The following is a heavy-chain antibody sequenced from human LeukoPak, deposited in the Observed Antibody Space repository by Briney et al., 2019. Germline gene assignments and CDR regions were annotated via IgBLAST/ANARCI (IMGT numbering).Heavy chain of an antibody. CDR3: ATIFGVVTPNYYYMDV. D-gene: IGHD3-3*01. CDR1: GYTFTGYY. CDR2: INPNSGGT. V-gene: IGHV1-2*02. Sequence: AASVKVSCKASGYTFTGYYMHWVRQAPGQGLEWMGWINPNSGGTNYAQKFQGRVTMTRDTSISTAYMELSRLRSDDTAVYYCATIFGVVTPNYYYMDVWGKGTTVTVSS. J-gene: IGHJ6*03.